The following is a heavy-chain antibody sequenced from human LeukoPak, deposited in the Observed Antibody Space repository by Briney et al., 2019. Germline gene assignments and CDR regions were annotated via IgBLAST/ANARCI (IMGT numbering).Heavy chain of an antibody. CDR3: ARRVSAMITFGGVIVQRPYYFDY. CDR1: GGSISSSSYY. V-gene: IGHV4-39*07. D-gene: IGHD3-16*02. J-gene: IGHJ4*02. Sequence: SETLSLTCTVSGGSISSSSYYWGWIRQPPGKGLEWIGSIYYSGSTYYNPSLKSRVTISVDTSKNQFSLKLSSVTAADTAVYYCARRVSAMITFGGVIVQRPYYFDYWGQGTLVTVSS. CDR2: IYYSGST.